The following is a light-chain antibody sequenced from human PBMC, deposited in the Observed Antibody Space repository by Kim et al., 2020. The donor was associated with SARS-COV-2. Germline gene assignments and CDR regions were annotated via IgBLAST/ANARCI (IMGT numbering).Light chain of an antibody. CDR1: QSVSSN. V-gene: IGKV3-15*01. Sequence: SPGERATLSCRASQSVSSNLAWYQQKPGRAPRLLMYGASTRATGIPARFSGSGSGTEFTLTISSLQSEDFAVYYCQQYNNWPPLTFGGGTKVEIK. CDR3: QQYNNWPPLT. CDR2: GAS. J-gene: IGKJ4*01.